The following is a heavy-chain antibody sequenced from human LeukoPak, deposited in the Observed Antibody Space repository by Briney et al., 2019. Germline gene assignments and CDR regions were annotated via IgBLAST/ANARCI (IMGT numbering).Heavy chain of an antibody. CDR2: IYYTGST. Sequence: SETLSLTCTVSGGSISSYYWSWIRQPPGKGLECIGYIYYTGSTNYNPSLKSRVTISVDTSKNQFSLKLSSVTAADTAVYYCARTQGGYSYGNFDYWGQGTLVTVSS. J-gene: IGHJ4*02. CDR1: GGSISSYY. CDR3: ARTQGGYSYGNFDY. V-gene: IGHV4-59*08. D-gene: IGHD5-18*01.